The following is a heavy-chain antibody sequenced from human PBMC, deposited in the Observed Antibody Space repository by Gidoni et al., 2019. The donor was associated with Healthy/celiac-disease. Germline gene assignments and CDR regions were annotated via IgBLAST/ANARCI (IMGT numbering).Heavy chain of an antibody. V-gene: IGHV3-30*18. CDR2: ISYDGSNK. D-gene: IGHD3-22*01. CDR3: AKGVGDSSGGGDY. Sequence: QVQLVESGGGVVQPGRSLRLSCAASGFTFSSYGRHWVRQAPGKGLEWVAVISYDGSNKYYADSVKGRFTISRDNSKNTLYLQMNSLRAEDTAVYYCAKGVGDSSGGGDYWGQGTLVTVSS. J-gene: IGHJ4*02. CDR1: GFTFSSYG.